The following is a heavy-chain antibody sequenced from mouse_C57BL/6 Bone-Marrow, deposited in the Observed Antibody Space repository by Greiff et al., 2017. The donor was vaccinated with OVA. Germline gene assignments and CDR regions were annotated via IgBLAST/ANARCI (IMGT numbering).Heavy chain of an antibody. Sequence: VQLQQSGAELVRPGSSVKLSCKASGYTFTSYWMDWVKQRPGQGLEWIGNIYPSDSETHYNQKFKDKATLTVDKSSSTAYMQLSSLTSEDSAVYYCARGDYGSPYFDYWGQGTTLTVSS. CDR1: GYTFTSYW. CDR2: IYPSDSET. V-gene: IGHV1-61*01. J-gene: IGHJ2*01. D-gene: IGHD1-1*01. CDR3: ARGDYGSPYFDY.